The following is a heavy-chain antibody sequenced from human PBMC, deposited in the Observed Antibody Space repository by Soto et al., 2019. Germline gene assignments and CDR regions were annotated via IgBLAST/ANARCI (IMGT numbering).Heavy chain of an antibody. CDR3: ARDPTPGREKTVWLDH. D-gene: IGHD1-26*01. CDR2: IYYSGST. V-gene: IGHV4-59*12. J-gene: IGHJ4*02. CDR1: GGSISSYY. Sequence: SETLSLTCTVSGGSISSYYWSWIRQPPGKGLEWIGYIYYSGSTNYNPSLKSRVTISVDTSKNQFSLKLSSVTAADTAVYFCARDPTPGREKTVWLDHWGLGTLVTVSS.